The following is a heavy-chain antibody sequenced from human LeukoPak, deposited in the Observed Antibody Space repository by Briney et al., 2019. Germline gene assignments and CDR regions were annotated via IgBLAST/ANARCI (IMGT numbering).Heavy chain of an antibody. CDR3: ARGFDWDTTMGY. V-gene: IGHV3-74*01. Sequence: GGSLRLSCAASGFTFSSYWMHWVRQAPGKGLVWVSRINGDGSRTTYADSVKGRYTISRDNAKNTLYLQMNSLRAGDTAVYYCARGFDWDTTMGYWGQGTLVTVSS. D-gene: IGHD3-9*01. CDR1: GFTFSSYW. J-gene: IGHJ4*02. CDR2: INGDGSRT.